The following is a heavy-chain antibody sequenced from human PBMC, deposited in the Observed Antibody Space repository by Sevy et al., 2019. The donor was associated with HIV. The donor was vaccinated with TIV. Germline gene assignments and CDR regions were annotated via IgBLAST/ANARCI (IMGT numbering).Heavy chain of an antibody. D-gene: IGHD3-22*01. CDR1: GFTFSCYA. CDR2: ISGSGGST. Sequence: GGSLRLSCAASGFTFSCYAMSWVRQAPGKGLEWVSAISGSGGSTYYADSVKGRFTISRDNSKNTLYLQMNSLRAEDTAVYYCAKDQNGDYYDSSGYGYWGQGTLVTVSS. V-gene: IGHV3-23*01. CDR3: AKDQNGDYYDSSGYGY. J-gene: IGHJ4*02.